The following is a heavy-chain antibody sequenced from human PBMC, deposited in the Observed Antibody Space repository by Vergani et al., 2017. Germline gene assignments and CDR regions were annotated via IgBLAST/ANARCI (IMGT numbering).Heavy chain of an antibody. D-gene: IGHD6-19*01. CDR1: GFTFSDYY. CDR3: ARDDPVAGTFDY. J-gene: IGHJ4*02. Sequence: QVQLVESGGGVVQPGRSLRLSCAASGFTFSDYYMSWIRQAPGKGLEWVSYISSSSSYTNYADSVKGRFTISRDNAKNSLYLQMNSLRAEDTAVYYCARDDPVAGTFDYWGQGTLVTVSS. CDR2: ISSSSSYT. V-gene: IGHV3-11*06.